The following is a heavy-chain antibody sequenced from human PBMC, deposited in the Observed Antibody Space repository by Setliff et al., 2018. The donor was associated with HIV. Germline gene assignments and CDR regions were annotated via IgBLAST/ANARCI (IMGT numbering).Heavy chain of an antibody. Sequence: SETLSLTCTVSGVSISNYYWSWIRQPPGKGLEWIGYMYYSGNTNHNPSLKSRVTISVDTSKSQFSLKLNSVTAADTAVYYCARDQSDWFYWGQGTLVTVSS. CDR1: GVSISNYY. CDR3: ARDQSDWFY. J-gene: IGHJ4*02. CDR2: MYYSGNT. D-gene: IGHD3-3*01. V-gene: IGHV4-59*01.